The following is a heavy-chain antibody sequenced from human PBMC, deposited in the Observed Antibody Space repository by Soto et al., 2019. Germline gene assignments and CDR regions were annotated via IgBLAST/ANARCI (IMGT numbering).Heavy chain of an antibody. V-gene: IGHV3-21*01. Sequence: EVKLVESGGGLGKPGGSLRLSCAASGFTFSDYDMTWVRQAPGKGLEWVSSITSNSIYKYSADSLKGRFTISRDNAKNTLFLQINSLRAEDTAVYYCARDLSGGNYYYHGLDVWGQGTTVTVSS. D-gene: IGHD1-26*01. CDR1: GFTFSDYD. J-gene: IGHJ6*02. CDR3: ARDLSGGNYYYHGLDV. CDR2: ITSNSIYK.